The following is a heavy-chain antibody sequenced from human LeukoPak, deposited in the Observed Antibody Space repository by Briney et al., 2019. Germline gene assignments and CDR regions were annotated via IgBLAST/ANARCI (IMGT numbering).Heavy chain of an antibody. V-gene: IGHV3-21*01. D-gene: IGHD5-18*01. J-gene: IGHJ4*02. CDR2: ITSSSTNI. CDR1: GFTFSTYS. Sequence: GGSLRLSCAASGFTFSTYSVHWVRQAPGKGLEWVSSITSSSTNIYYADSVKGRFTISRDNAKNSLYLQMNSLRAEDTAVYYCARSNSYGFWVPFDYWGQGTLVTVSS. CDR3: ARSNSYGFWVPFDY.